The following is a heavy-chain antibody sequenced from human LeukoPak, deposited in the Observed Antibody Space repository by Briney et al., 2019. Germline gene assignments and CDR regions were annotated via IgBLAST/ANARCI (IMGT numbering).Heavy chain of an antibody. Sequence: GGSLRLSCAAPGFTVSDNYMSWVRQAPGKGLEWVSVMYSRGDTYYANSVKGRFTFSRDISKNTLYLQMNGLRIEDTAMYYCARAAPQVPAAGVLASWGQGTLVIVSS. D-gene: IGHD6-13*01. J-gene: IGHJ5*02. CDR1: GFTVSDNY. V-gene: IGHV3-53*01. CDR3: ARAAPQVPAAGVLAS. CDR2: MYSRGDT.